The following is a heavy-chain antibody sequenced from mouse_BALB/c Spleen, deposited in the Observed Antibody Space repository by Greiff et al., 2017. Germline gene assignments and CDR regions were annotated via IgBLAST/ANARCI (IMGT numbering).Heavy chain of an antibody. V-gene: IGHV2-5-1*01. Sequence: VKLMESGPSLVQPSQSLSITCTVSGFSLTSYGVHWVRQSPGKGLEWLGVIWRGGSTDYNAAFMSRLSITKDNSKSQVFFKMNSLQADDTAIYYCASQFITTAVYAMDYWGQGTSVTVSS. CDR2: IWRGGST. CDR3: ASQFITTAVYAMDY. J-gene: IGHJ4*01. CDR1: GFSLTSYG. D-gene: IGHD1-2*01.